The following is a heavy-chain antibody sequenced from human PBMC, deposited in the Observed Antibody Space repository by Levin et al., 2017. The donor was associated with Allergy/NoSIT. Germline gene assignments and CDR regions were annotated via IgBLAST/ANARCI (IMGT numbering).Heavy chain of an antibody. CDR3: TTAFGSGSYFAGGYYYYYYGMDV. V-gene: IGHV3-15*01. CDR2: IKSKTDGGTT. Sequence: ETLSLTCAASGFTFSNAWMSWVRQAPGKGLEWVGRIKSKTDGGTTDYAAPVKGRFTISRDDSKNTLYLQMNSLKTEDTAVYYCTTAFGSGSYFAGGYYYYYYGMDVWGQGTTVTVSS. J-gene: IGHJ6*02. CDR1: GFTFSNAW. D-gene: IGHD3-10*01.